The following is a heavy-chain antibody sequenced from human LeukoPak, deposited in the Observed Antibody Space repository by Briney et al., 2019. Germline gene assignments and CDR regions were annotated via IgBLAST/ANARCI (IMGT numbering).Heavy chain of an antibody. CDR3: AKGIYSSGWSYFDY. CDR2: LSGSGITT. V-gene: IGHV3-23*01. J-gene: IGHJ4*01. D-gene: IGHD6-19*01. Sequence: GGSLRLSCASSGFTFSNSAMSWVRQAPGKGLEWVSTLSGSGITTYYADSVKGRFTISRDNSKNTLYLQMNSLRAEDTAVYYCAKGIYSSGWSYFDYWGHGTLVTVSS. CDR1: GFTFSNSA.